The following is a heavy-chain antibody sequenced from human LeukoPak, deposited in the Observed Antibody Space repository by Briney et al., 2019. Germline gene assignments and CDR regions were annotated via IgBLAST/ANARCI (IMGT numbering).Heavy chain of an antibody. V-gene: IGHV1-69*13. D-gene: IGHD1-1*01. CDR2: IMPLFGTA. Sequence: SVKVSCKTSGGTFNNSAISWVRQAPGQGLEWLGGIMPLFGTAGYAQKFQGRVTITADESTSTAYMELSSLRSEDTAVYYCARDKQNWNDARHAFDIWGQGTMVTVSS. J-gene: IGHJ3*02. CDR3: ARDKQNWNDARHAFDI. CDR1: GGTFNNSA.